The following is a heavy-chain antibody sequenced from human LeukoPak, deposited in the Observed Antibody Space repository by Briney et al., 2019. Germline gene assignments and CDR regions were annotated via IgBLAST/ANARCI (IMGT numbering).Heavy chain of an antibody. CDR2: IYYSGST. V-gene: IGHV4-39*01. CDR1: GGSISSRSYY. J-gene: IGHJ4*02. CDR3: ALTSVTTGAYFDY. Sequence: SETLSLTCTVSGGSISSRSYYWRWLRQPRGKGLEWIGSIYYSGSTYYNPSLKTRVTISVDTSKNQFSLKLSSVTAADTAVYYCALTSVTTGAYFDYWGQGNLVTVSS. D-gene: IGHD4-17*01.